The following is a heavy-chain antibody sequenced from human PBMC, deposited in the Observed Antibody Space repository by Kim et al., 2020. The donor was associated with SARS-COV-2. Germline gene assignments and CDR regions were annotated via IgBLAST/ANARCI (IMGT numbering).Heavy chain of an antibody. CDR3: AKDLPGTIFVTYGMDV. D-gene: IGHD3-3*01. J-gene: IGHJ6*02. V-gene: IGHV3-9*01. CDR1: GFTFDDYA. CDR2: ISWNSGSI. Sequence: GGSLRLSCAASGFTFDDYAMHWVRQAPGKGLEWVSCISWNSGSIGYADSVKGRFTISRDNAKNSLYLQMNSLRAEDTALYYCAKDLPGTIFVTYGMDVWGQGATVTVSS.